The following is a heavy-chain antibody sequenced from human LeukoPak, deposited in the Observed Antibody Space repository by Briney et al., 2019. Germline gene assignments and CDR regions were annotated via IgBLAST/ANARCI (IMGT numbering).Heavy chain of an antibody. V-gene: IGHV3-48*04. J-gene: IGHJ4*02. D-gene: IGHD3-22*01. CDR2: ISSSGSTI. CDR3: ARVRERYYDSSGYSN. CDR1: GFTFSSYA. Sequence: GGSLTLSCAASGFTFSSYAMNWLRQAPGKGLEWVSYISSSGSTIYYADSVKGRFTISRDNAKNSLYLQMHSLRAEDTALYYCARVRERYYDSSGYSNWGQGTLVTVSS.